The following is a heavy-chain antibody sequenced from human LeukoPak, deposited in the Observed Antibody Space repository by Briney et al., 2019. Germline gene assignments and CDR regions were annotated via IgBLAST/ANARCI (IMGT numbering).Heavy chain of an antibody. CDR2: IYTSGST. Sequence: SETPSLTCTVSGGSISSGSYYWSWIRQPAGKGLEWVGRIYTSGSTNYNPSLKSRVTISVDTSKNQFSLKLSSVTAADTAVYYCARDIAYCGGDCYVQFDPWGQGTLVTVSS. CDR3: ARDIAYCGGDCYVQFDP. V-gene: IGHV4-61*02. CDR1: GGSISSGSYY. D-gene: IGHD2-21*02. J-gene: IGHJ5*02.